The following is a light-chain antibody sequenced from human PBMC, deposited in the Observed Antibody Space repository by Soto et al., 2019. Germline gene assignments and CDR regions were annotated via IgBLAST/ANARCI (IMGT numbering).Light chain of an antibody. CDR3: SSYTSRRTRV. CDR1: SSDVGAYDF. Sequence: QSVLTQPASVSGSPGQSIAISCTGTSSDVGAYDFVSWYQQHPDKAPKLMIYEVSHRPSGVSYRFSGSKSVNTATLTISGLQVEDEADYYCSSYTSRRTRVFGTGTKVTIL. J-gene: IGLJ1*01. V-gene: IGLV2-14*03. CDR2: EVS.